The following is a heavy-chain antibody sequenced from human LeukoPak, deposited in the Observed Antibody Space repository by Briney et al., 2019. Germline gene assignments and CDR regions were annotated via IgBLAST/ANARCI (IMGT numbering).Heavy chain of an antibody. CDR3: ARAVAYDAFDI. J-gene: IGHJ3*02. CDR1: GFTVSSNY. D-gene: IGHD5-12*01. CDR2: IYSGGST. V-gene: IGHV3-66*01. Sequence: GGSLRLSCAASGFTVSSNYMSWVRQAPGKGLEWVSVIYSGGSTYYADSVKGRFTISRDNSKNTLYLQMNCLRAEDTAVYYCARAVAYDAFDIWGQGTMVTVSS.